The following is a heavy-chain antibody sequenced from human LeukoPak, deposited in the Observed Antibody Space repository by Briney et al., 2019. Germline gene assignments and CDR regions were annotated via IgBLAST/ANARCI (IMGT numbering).Heavy chain of an antibody. J-gene: IGHJ4*02. CDR1: GGSVSSGSYY. CDR2: IYYSGST. Sequence: ETPSLTSTVSGGSVSSGSYYWSWIRQPPGKGLEWIGYIYYSGSTNYNPSLNRRVTLSVDTSKNQFSLKLSSGTGADSAVYYCARADYGEYLFDYWGQGTLLPVSS. V-gene: IGHV4-61*01. D-gene: IGHD4-17*01. CDR3: ARADYGEYLFDY.